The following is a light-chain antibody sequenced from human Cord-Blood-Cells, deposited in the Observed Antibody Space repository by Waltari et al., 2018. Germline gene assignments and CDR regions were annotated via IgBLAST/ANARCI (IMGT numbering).Light chain of an antibody. J-gene: IGKJ4*01. V-gene: IGKV1-5*03. Sequence: IQMPPSPSPLSASVGARVPITCRASQSISSWLAWYQQKPRNAPKPLIYKASSLESGVPSRFRGNGDGTEFTLTISSLQPDDFATDYGQQYNSYSTFGGGTKVEIK. CDR2: KAS. CDR3: QQYNSYST. CDR1: QSISSW.